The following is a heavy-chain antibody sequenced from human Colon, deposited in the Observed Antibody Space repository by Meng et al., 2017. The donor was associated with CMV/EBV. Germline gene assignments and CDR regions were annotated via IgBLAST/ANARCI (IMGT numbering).Heavy chain of an antibody. D-gene: IGHD3-9*01. J-gene: IGHJ4*02. Sequence: CAASRFTLSNYWVHWIRQAPGKGLEWLSYITTGGSLSYADSVKGRFTISRDNAKNSLFLQINSLRVEDTAVYYCARITILTGFHLDSWGQGTLVTVSS. CDR1: RFTLSNYW. CDR2: ITTGGSL. CDR3: ARITILTGFHLDS. V-gene: IGHV3-11*01.